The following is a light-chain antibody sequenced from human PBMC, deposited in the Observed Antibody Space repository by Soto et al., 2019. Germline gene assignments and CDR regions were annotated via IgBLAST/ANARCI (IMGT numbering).Light chain of an antibody. CDR2: YDS. J-gene: IGLJ2*01. CDR1: NIGSKS. CDR3: QVWDSSSDLVV. Sequence: SYELTQPPSVSVAPGMTARITCGGNNIGSKSVHWYQQKPGQAPVLVIYYDSDRPSGIPERFSGSNSGNTATLTISRVEAGDEADYYCQVWDSSSDLVVFGGGTKLTVL. V-gene: IGLV3-21*04.